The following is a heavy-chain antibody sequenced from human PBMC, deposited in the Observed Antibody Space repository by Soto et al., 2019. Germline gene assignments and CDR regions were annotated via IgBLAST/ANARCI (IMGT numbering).Heavy chain of an antibody. V-gene: IGHV1-18*01. CDR3: ERGAKDYYDKSGDDSFDY. CDR2: ISTYNGDT. J-gene: IGHJ4*02. CDR1: GYTFITYG. Sequence: QVQLVQSGAEVKEPGASVKVSCKASGYTFITYGMSWVRQAPGQGLDCMGWISTYNGDTKYADRLQGRVTMTTDTTTGTAYMELRSLRSDDTAVYYCERGAKDYYDKSGDDSFDYWGQGTLVTVSS. D-gene: IGHD3-22*01.